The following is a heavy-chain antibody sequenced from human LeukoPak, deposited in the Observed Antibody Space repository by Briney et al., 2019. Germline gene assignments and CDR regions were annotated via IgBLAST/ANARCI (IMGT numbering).Heavy chain of an antibody. D-gene: IGHD3-3*01. Sequence: SETLSLTCAVYGGSFSGYYWSWIRQPPGKGLEWIGEINHSGSTNYNPSLKSRVTMSVDTSKNQFSLKLSSVTAADTAVYYCARDGYDFWSDINWFDPWGQGTLVTVSS. J-gene: IGHJ5*02. CDR1: GGSFSGYY. V-gene: IGHV4-34*01. CDR2: INHSGST. CDR3: ARDGYDFWSDINWFDP.